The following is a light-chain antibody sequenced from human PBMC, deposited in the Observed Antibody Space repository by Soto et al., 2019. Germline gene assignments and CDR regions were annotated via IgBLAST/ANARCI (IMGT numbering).Light chain of an antibody. CDR3: QQYHNWPPYT. Sequence: EIVMTQSPATLSVSPGERATLSCRARRNVSTNLAWYQQKPGQAPRLLMYGASTRATGIPARFSGSGSGTEFTLTISSRQSEDFAVYYCQQYHNWPPYTFGQGTKLEIK. CDR1: RNVSTN. V-gene: IGKV3-15*01. CDR2: GAS. J-gene: IGKJ2*01.